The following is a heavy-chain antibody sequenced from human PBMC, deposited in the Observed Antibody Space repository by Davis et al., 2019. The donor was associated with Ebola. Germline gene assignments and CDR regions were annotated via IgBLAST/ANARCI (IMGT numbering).Heavy chain of an antibody. CDR2: IIPILGIA. CDR1: GYTFTSYG. D-gene: IGHD2-21*01. J-gene: IGHJ5*02. CDR3: AREPYCGGDCYGWFDP. Sequence: SVKVSCKASGYTFTSYGISWVRQAPGQGLEWMGGIIPILGIANYAQKFQGRVTITADKSTSTAYMELSSLRSEDTAVYYCAREPYCGGDCYGWFDPWGQGTLVTVSS. V-gene: IGHV1-69*10.